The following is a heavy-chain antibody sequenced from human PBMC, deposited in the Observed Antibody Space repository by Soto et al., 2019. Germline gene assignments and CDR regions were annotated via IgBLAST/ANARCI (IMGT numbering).Heavy chain of an antibody. V-gene: IGHV3-7*03. Sequence: PGGSLRLSCAASGFTFSSYWMSWVRQAPGKGLEWVANIKQDGSEKYYVDSVKGRFTISRDNAKNSLYLQMNSLRAEDTAVYYCARAPKGYSGYVGYWGQGTLVTVSS. CDR2: IKQDGSEK. J-gene: IGHJ4*02. D-gene: IGHD5-12*01. CDR1: GFTFSSYW. CDR3: ARAPKGYSGYVGY.